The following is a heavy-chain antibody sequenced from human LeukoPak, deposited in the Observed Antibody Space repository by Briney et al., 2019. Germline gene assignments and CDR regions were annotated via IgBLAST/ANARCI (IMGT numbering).Heavy chain of an antibody. V-gene: IGHV4-59*01. CDR2: IYYRGSN. CDR1: ARSISGDY. J-gene: IGHJ4*02. CDR3: ARVYCTSTSCYEVY. D-gene: IGHD2-2*01. Sequence: SQTLSLTCTLCARSISGDYGTCVRQPPGKGLEWIGYIYYRGSNKYNPSLKGRVTISVNESKNQLSLKLSSVTAADTAVYYCARVYCTSTSCYEVYWGQGTLVTVSS.